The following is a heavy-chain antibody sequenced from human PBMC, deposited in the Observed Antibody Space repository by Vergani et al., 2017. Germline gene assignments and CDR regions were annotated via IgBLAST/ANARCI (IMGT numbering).Heavy chain of an antibody. CDR3: ARGGCTAMVAYFDY. CDR2: IYTSGST. Sequence: QVQLQESGPGLVKPSQTLSLTCTVSGGSISSGSYYWSWIRQPAGKGLEWIGRIYTSGSTNYNPSLKSRVTISVDTSKNQFSLKLSSVTAADTAVYYCARGGCTAMVAYFDYWGQGTLVTVSS. J-gene: IGHJ4*02. D-gene: IGHD5-18*01. V-gene: IGHV4-61*02. CDR1: GGSISSGSYY.